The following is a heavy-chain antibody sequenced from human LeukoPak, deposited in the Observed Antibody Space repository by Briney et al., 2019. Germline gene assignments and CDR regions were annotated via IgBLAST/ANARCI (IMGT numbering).Heavy chain of an antibody. CDR3: ARDARWRDFWSGYNDY. J-gene: IGHJ4*02. CDR1: GFTFSSYA. D-gene: IGHD3-3*01. Sequence: GRSLRLSCAASGFTFSSYAMHWVRQAPGKGLEWVAVISYDGSNKYYADSVKGRFTISRDNSKNTLYLQMNSLRAEDTAVYYCARDARWRDFWSGYNDYWGQGTLVTVSS. CDR2: ISYDGSNK. V-gene: IGHV3-30-3*01.